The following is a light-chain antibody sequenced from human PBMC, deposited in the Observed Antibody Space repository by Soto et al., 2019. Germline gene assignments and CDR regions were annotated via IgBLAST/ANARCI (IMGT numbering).Light chain of an antibody. J-gene: IGLJ2*01. CDR3: QSYDSSNHVV. CDR2: KDD. V-gene: IGLV6-57*02. CDR1: SGSIASNY. Sequence: NFMLTQPHSVSESPGKTVTISCTGSSGSIASNYVQWYQQRPGSAPTTVIYKDDQRPSGVPDWFSGSIDSSSNSASLTISGLKTEDGADYYCQSYDSSNHVVFGGGTQLTVL.